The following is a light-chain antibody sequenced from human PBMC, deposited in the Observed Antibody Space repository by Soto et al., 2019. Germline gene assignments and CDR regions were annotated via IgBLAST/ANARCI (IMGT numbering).Light chain of an antibody. CDR3: QSYDSRLSAYV. J-gene: IGLJ1*01. CDR2: DNS. CDR1: SSNIGAGYD. Sequence: QSVLTQPPSVSGAPGQRVTISCTGGSSNIGAGYDVHWYQQLPGTAPKLLIYDNSNRPSGVPDRFSGSKSGNSSSLAITGLQADDEADYYCQSYDSRLSAYVFGNGTKVTV. V-gene: IGLV1-40*01.